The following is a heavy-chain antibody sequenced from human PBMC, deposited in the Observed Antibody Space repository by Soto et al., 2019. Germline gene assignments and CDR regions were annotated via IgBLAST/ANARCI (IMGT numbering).Heavy chain of an antibody. V-gene: IGHV3-49*04. CDR2: ITSKTYGGTT. CDR3: TRLPPARRGYCSGGSCYPFDY. CDR1: GFTFGDYA. Sequence: PGESLRLSCTASGFTFGDYAMIWVRQAPGKGLEWVGYITSKTYGGTTEYAASVKGRFTISRDDSKSIVYLQMNSLKTEDTAIYYCTRLPPARRGYCSGGSCYPFDYWGQGTLVTVSS. J-gene: IGHJ4*02. D-gene: IGHD2-15*01.